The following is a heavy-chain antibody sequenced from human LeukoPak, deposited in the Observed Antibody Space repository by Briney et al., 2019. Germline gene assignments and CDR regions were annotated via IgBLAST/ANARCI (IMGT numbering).Heavy chain of an antibody. CDR2: IYHSGST. CDR1: GGSISSGGYS. D-gene: IGHD3-22*01. CDR3: ARVVPPYYYDSSGYMFDY. J-gene: IGHJ4*02. V-gene: IGHV4-30-2*01. Sequence: SETLSLTCAVSGGSISSGGYSWSRIRQPPGKGLEWIGYIYHSGSTYYNPSLKSRVTISVDRSKNQFSLKLSSVTAADTAVYYCARVVPPYYYDSSGYMFDYWGQGTLVTVSS.